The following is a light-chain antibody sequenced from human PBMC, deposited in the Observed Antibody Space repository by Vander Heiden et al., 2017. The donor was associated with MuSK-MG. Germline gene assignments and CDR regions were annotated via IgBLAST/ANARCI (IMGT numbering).Light chain of an antibody. Sequence: DIQMTQSPSPLSASLGARVTSTCRASQTISTWLAWYQQKPEKAPKLLIYQASTLESRVPERFSGSGSGTEFTLTISCRQPDDFATYYGQQDTTYRRFGQGTNVEI. CDR3: QQDTTYRR. J-gene: IGKJ1*01. CDR2: QAS. V-gene: IGKV1-5*03. CDR1: QTISTW.